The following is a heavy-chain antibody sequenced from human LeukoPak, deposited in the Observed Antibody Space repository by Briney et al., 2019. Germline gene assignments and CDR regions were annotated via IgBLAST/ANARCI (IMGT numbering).Heavy chain of an antibody. CDR2: IKQDESEK. J-gene: IGHJ4*02. V-gene: IGHV3-7*03. CDR1: GFTLSRYW. CDR3: ATYSGVHHKAFDD. Sequence: GGSLRLSCAASGFTLSRYWMSWVRQAPGEGPEWVANIKQDESEKDYADSVRGRFTISRDNAKNSLFLQMNSLRAEDTALYYCATYSGVHHKAFDDWGQGTLVTVSS. D-gene: IGHD1-26*01.